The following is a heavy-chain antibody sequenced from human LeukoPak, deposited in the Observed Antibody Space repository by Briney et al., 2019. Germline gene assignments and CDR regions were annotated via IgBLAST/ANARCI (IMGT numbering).Heavy chain of an antibody. V-gene: IGHV1-69*02. Sequence: GSSVKVSCKASGGTFSSYTISWVRQAPGQGLEWMGRIIPILGIANYAQKFQGRVTITAEKSTSTAYMELSSLRSEDTAVYYCARADYDFWSGYLSHAFDIWGQGTMVTVSS. J-gene: IGHJ3*02. D-gene: IGHD3-3*01. CDR1: GGTFSSYT. CDR2: IIPILGIA. CDR3: ARADYDFWSGYLSHAFDI.